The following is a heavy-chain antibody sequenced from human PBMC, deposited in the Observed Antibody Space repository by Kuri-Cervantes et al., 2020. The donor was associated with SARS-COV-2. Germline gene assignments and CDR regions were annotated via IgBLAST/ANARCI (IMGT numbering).Heavy chain of an antibody. Sequence: GESLKISWSGSGFTFSSNWLHWVRQAPGKGLVWVSRIHSDGSSTSYADSVKGRFTITRDNSKNTLYLQMNSLRAEDTAVYYCAKDHGSTGSPDYFDYWGQGTLVTVSS. CDR3: AKDHGSTGSPDYFDY. J-gene: IGHJ4*02. D-gene: IGHD3-9*01. V-gene: IGHV3-74*01. CDR2: IHSDGSST. CDR1: GFTFSSNW.